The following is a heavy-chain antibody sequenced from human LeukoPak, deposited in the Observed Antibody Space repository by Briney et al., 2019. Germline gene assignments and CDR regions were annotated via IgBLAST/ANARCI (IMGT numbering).Heavy chain of an antibody. CDR1: GFTFSDYY. J-gene: IGHJ6*03. CDR2: ISSSGSTI. V-gene: IGHV3-11*01. Sequence: GGSLRLSCAASGFTFSDYYMSWIRQAPGKGLEWVSYISSSGSTIYYADSVKGRFTISRDNAKNTLYLQMNSLRAEDTAIYYCAKDGGLVGTPYFYYMDVWGKGTTVTVSS. D-gene: IGHD4-23*01. CDR3: AKDGGLVGTPYFYYMDV.